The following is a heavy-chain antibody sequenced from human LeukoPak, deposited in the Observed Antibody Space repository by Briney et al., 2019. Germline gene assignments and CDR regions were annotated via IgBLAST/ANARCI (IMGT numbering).Heavy chain of an antibody. CDR3: ARGSCSGGSCYSSDWFDP. CDR2: IYFSGSP. V-gene: IGHV4-39*07. D-gene: IGHD2-15*01. Sequence: SETLSLTCTVSGGYITSSSYYWGWIRQPPGKGLEWIGSIYFSGSPYHNPSLKSRVTISVDTSKNQFSLKLSSVTAADTAVYYCARGSCSGGSCYSSDWFDPWGQGTLVTVSS. CDR1: GGYITSSSYY. J-gene: IGHJ5*02.